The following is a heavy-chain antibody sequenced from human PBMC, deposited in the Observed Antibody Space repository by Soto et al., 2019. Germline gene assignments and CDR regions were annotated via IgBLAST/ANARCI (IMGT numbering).Heavy chain of an antibody. CDR2: IYSGGST. J-gene: IGHJ3*01. Sequence: GGSLRLSCAASGFSVSIYHMSWLRQAPVKGLEWVSLIYSGGSTYYADSVKGRFTISRDSSKNTLYLQMNSLRAEDTAVYYCVREVRGSFDFWGRGTMVTVSS. V-gene: IGHV3-53*01. CDR1: GFSVSIYH. CDR3: VREVRGSFDF. D-gene: IGHD5-12*01.